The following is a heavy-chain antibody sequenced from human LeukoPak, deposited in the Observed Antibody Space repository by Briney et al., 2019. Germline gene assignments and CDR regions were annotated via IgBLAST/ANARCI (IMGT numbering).Heavy chain of an antibody. CDR1: GGSISNYY. CDR3: ARESSSTTT. V-gene: IGHV4-59*01. D-gene: IGHD2-2*01. CDR2: IDCRGST. Sequence: SETLSLTCTVSGGSISNYYWSWIRQPPGKGLEWIAYIDCRGSTTYNPSLKSRVTISVDTSRNQFSLKLSSVTAADTAVYYCARESSSTTTWGQGTLVTVSS. J-gene: IGHJ5*02.